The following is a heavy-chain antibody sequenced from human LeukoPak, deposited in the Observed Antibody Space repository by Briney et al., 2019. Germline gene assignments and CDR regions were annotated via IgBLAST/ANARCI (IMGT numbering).Heavy chain of an antibody. CDR2: IIPIFGTA. J-gene: IGHJ3*02. D-gene: IGHD3-22*01. CDR1: GGTYSSYA. CDR3: AVPHYYDSSGPDAFDI. V-gene: IGHV1-69*01. Sequence: SVKVSCKASGGTYSSYAISWVRQAPGQGLEWMGGIIPIFGTANYAQKFQGRVTITADESTSTAYMELSSLRSEDTAVYYCAVPHYYDSSGPDAFDIWGQGTMVTVSS.